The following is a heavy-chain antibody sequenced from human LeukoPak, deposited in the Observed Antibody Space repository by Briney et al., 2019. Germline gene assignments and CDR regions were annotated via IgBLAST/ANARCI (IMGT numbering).Heavy chain of an antibody. V-gene: IGHV4-39*01. Sequence: PSETLSLTCTVSGGSISSSSYYWGWIRQPPGKGLEWIGSIYQSGSTFYNPSLKSRVTISVDTSKNQFSLKLSSVTAADTAVYYCARHDSSGWQRALGYWGQGTLVTVSS. CDR3: ARHDSSGWQRALGY. J-gene: IGHJ4*02. CDR1: GGSISSSSYY. D-gene: IGHD6-19*01. CDR2: IYQSGST.